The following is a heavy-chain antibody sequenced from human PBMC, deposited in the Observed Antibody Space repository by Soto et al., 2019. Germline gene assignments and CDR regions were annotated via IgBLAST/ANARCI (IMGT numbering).Heavy chain of an antibody. Sequence: QVQLVESGGGVVQPGRSLRLSCAASGFTFSSYAMHWVRQAPGKGLEWVAVISYDGSNKYYADSVKGRFTISRDNSKNTLYLQMNSLRAEDTAVYYCARDGSDIVATTNYYYGMDVW. CDR3: ARDGSDIVATTNYYYGMDV. CDR1: GFTFSSYA. CDR2: ISYDGSNK. D-gene: IGHD5-12*01. V-gene: IGHV3-30-3*01. J-gene: IGHJ6*01.